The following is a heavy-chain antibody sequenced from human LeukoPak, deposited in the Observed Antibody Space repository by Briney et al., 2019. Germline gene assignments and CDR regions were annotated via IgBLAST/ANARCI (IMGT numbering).Heavy chain of an antibody. CDR2: ISGSGGRT. D-gene: IGHD2-15*01. CDR1: GFTFSSCA. Sequence: GGSLRLSCAASGFTFSSCAMSWVRQAPGKGLEWVSAISGSGGRTYYADSVKGRFTISRDNSPNTLYLQMNSLRAEDTAVYYCAKGLPRPYYFDYWGQGTLVTVSS. V-gene: IGHV3-23*01. CDR3: AKGLPRPYYFDY. J-gene: IGHJ4*02.